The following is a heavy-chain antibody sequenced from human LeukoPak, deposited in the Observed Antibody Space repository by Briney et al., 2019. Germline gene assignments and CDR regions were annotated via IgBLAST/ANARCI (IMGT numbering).Heavy chain of an antibody. CDR1: GFTFRAYA. V-gene: IGHV3-23*01. CDR3: AKGVTHDDLWSGYDP. Sequence: GGSLRLSCAASGFTFRAYAVNWVRHAPGKGLERVSVISGGGFSTYYADSVRGRVTISRDNSKNTLYLQMNSLRAEDTAVYYCAKGVTHDDLWSGYDPWGHGTLVTVSS. CDR2: ISGGGFST. D-gene: IGHD3-3*01. J-gene: IGHJ4*01.